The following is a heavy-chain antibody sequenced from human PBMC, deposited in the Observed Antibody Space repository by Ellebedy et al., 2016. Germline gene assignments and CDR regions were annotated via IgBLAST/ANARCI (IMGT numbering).Heavy chain of an antibody. CDR2: VYYTGFT. CDR1: GYSISSGFY. CDR3: ARDFRRATIYNLDP. V-gene: IGHV4-38-2*02. J-gene: IGHJ5*02. D-gene: IGHD5-24*01. Sequence: SETLSLTCNVSGYSISSGFYWAWIRQPPGKGLEWIASVYYTGFTFYNPSLKSRVTMSVDASKNHFSLNLTSLTAADTAVFYWARDFRRATIYNLDPWGQGKLVTVST.